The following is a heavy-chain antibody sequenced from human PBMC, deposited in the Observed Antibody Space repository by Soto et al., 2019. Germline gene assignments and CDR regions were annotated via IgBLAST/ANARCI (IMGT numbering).Heavy chain of an antibody. CDR2: INSDGSST. J-gene: IGHJ6*03. CDR1: GFTFSSYW. V-gene: IGHV3-74*01. Sequence: GGSLRLSCAASGFTFSSYWMHWVRQAPGKGLVWVSRINSDGSSTSYADSVKGRFTISRDNAKNTLYLQMNSLRAEDTAVYYCARGGSGWSSYYYYYMDVWGKGTTVTVSS. D-gene: IGHD6-19*01. CDR3: ARGGSGWSSYYYYYMDV.